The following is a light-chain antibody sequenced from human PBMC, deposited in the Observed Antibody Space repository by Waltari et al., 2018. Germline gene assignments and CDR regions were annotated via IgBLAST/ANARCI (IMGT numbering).Light chain of an antibody. CDR2: DAS. J-gene: IGKJ3*01. CDR3: QQYNNWPFFT. V-gene: IGKV3-15*01. CDR1: QSVGNK. Sequence: IVMTQSPATLSVSPGESATISCRASQSVGNKLAWYQLKPGQAPSLLIYDASTRATGLSTRFSGSGSGTEFSLTISSLQSEDFALYYCQQYNNWPFFTFGPGTKVDI.